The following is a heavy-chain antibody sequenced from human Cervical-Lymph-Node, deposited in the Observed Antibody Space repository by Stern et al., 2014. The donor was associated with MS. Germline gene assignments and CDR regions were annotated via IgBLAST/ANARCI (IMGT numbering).Heavy chain of an antibody. D-gene: IGHD6-19*01. CDR2: INAGNGNT. V-gene: IGHV1-3*01. Sequence: VQLVQSGAEVKKPGASVKVSCKASGYTFTSYAMHWVRQAPGQRLEWMGWINAGNGNTKYSQKFQGRVTITRDTSASTAYMELSSLRSEDTAVYYCARVRAVAAPFDYWGQGTLVTVSS. CDR1: GYTFTSYA. CDR3: ARVRAVAAPFDY. J-gene: IGHJ4*02.